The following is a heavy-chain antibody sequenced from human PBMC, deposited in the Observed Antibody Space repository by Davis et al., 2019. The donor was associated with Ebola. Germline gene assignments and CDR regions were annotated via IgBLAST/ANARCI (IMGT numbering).Heavy chain of an antibody. J-gene: IGHJ4*02. CDR1: GYTFTGYY. Sequence: ASVKVSCKASGYTFTGYYMHWVRQAPGQGLEWMGWINPNSGGTNYAQKFQGRVTMTRDTSISTAYMELSRLRSDDTAVYYCALHDYGGNSVKDYWGQGTLVTVSS. D-gene: IGHD4-23*01. CDR3: ALHDYGGNSVKDY. CDR2: INPNSGGT. V-gene: IGHV1-2*02.